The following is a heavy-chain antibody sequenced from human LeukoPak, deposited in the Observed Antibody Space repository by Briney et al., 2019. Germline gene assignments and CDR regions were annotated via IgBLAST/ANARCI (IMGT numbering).Heavy chain of an antibody. J-gene: IGHJ3*02. D-gene: IGHD2-2*01. V-gene: IGHV3-30*03. CDR1: GVTLSSYG. CDR3: ARSTSEAFDI. CDR2: TSYDESNK. Sequence: GGSLRLSCTASGVTLSSYGMHWVRQAPGKGLEWVAVTSYDESNKYYADSVKGRFTISRDNSRNTLYLQMNSLRPEDTAMYYCARSTSEAFDIWGQGTVVTVSP.